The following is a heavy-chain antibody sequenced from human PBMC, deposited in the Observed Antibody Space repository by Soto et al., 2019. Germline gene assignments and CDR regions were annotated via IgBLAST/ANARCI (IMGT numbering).Heavy chain of an antibody. V-gene: IGHV4-30-4*01. D-gene: IGHD6-13*01. CDR2: IYYSGST. Sequence: LSLTCTVSGGSISSGDYYWSWIRQPPGKGLEWIGYIYYSGSTYYNPSLKSRVTISVDTSKNQFSLKLSSVTAADTAVYYCAREHIAAAGNWFDPWGQGTLVTVSS. J-gene: IGHJ5*02. CDR3: AREHIAAAGNWFDP. CDR1: GGSISSGDYY.